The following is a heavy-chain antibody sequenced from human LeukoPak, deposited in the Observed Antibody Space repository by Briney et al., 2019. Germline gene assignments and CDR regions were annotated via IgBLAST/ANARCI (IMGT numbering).Heavy chain of an antibody. CDR1: GFTFSSYA. V-gene: IGHV3-74*01. CDR3: GRAKNSWSDSVPDY. Sequence: GGSLRLSCAASGFTFSSYAMSWVRQAPGKGLVWVSRINIDGSSTYYADSVKGRFTISRDNAKNTLSLQMNSLRAEDTAVYYCGRAKNSWSDSVPDYWGQGTLVTVSS. CDR2: INIDGSST. J-gene: IGHJ4*02. D-gene: IGHD3-22*01.